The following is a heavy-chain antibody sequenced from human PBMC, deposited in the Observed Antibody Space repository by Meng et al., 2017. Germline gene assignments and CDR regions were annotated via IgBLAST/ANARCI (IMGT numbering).Heavy chain of an antibody. Sequence: EVQLLDSGGAFVQPGGSLRLSCAASGFTFSRYAMSWVRQAPGKGLEWVSAITASGGSTYYADSVRGRFTMSRDNSKNTLYLQMNSLRADDTAMYYCAIQVFEYYYDRGDYWGQGTLVTVSS. V-gene: IGHV3-23*01. CDR3: AIQVFEYYYDRGDY. CDR1: GFTFSRYA. D-gene: IGHD3-22*01. CDR2: ITASGGST. J-gene: IGHJ4*02.